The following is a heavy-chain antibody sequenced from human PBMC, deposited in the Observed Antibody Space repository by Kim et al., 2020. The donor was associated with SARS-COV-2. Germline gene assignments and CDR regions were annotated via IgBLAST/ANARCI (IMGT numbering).Heavy chain of an antibody. Sequence: GGSLRLSCAASGFTFSSYWMHWVRQAPGKGLVWVSRINSDGSSTSYADSVKGRFTISRDNAKNTLYLQMNSLRAEDTAVYYCARGGTLGYSYGQIFDYWGQGTLVTVSS. CDR1: GFTFSSYW. J-gene: IGHJ4*02. CDR2: INSDGSST. CDR3: ARGGTLGYSYGQIFDY. D-gene: IGHD5-18*01. V-gene: IGHV3-74*01.